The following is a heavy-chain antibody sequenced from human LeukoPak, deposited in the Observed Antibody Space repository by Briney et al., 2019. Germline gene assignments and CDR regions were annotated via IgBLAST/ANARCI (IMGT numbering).Heavy chain of an antibody. Sequence: GGSLRLSCAATGLTVSSNFMSWVRQAPGKGLEWVALIWFDGSREYHGDSVKGRFIISRDNSKNTLYLQMNSLRAEDTAVYCCARWLSYKIDSNGFLDYWGQGTLVTVSS. CDR2: IWFDGSRE. CDR1: GLTVSSNF. J-gene: IGHJ4*02. V-gene: IGHV3-33*08. D-gene: IGHD3-22*01. CDR3: ARWLSYKIDSNGFLDY.